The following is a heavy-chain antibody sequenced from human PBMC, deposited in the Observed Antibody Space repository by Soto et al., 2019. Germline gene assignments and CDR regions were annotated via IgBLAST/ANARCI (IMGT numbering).Heavy chain of an antibody. Sequence: SETLSLTCSVSSASMSSDYWSWIRQPPGKGPEWIGYINYSGNAYSNPSLKSRVTISIDTSKNQFSLKLTSVTAADTAVYYCARERSSGWPAHLLDWGQGTLVTVSS. CDR3: ARERSSGWPAHLLD. J-gene: IGHJ4*02. D-gene: IGHD6-19*01. CDR1: SASMSSDY. CDR2: INYSGNA. V-gene: IGHV4-59*01.